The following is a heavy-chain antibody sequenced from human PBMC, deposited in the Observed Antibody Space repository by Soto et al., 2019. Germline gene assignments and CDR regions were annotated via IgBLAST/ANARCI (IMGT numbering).Heavy chain of an antibody. CDR2: ISGSGGST. CDR1: GFTFSSYA. Sequence: PGGSLTLSCAASGFTFSSYAITWVCQAPGKGLEWVSAISGSGGSTYYADSVKGRFTISRDNSKNTLYLQMNSLRAEDTAVYYCAKDGSYFYYYGMDVWGQGTTVTVTS. V-gene: IGHV3-23*01. D-gene: IGHD1-26*01. CDR3: AKDGSYFYYYGMDV. J-gene: IGHJ6*02.